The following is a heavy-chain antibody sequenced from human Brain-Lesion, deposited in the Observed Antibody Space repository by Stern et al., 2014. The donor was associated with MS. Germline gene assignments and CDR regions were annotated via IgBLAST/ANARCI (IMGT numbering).Heavy chain of an antibody. D-gene: IGHD2-2*01. Sequence: VQLVESGAEVKKPGASVKVSCKASGYTFSRYAITWVRQASGHGLEWVGWMTPYRGNPGYGEKFKGIVSMTSVPSISTVSMELASLTSDDTGVDFCARAVRNQLLSEYWGQGTLVTVSS. CDR1: GYTFSRYA. V-gene: IGHV1-8*01. J-gene: IGHJ4*02. CDR2: MTPYRGNP. CDR3: ARAVRNQLLSEY.